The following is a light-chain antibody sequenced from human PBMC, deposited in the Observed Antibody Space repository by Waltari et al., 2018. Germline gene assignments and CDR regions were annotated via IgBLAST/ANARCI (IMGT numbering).Light chain of an antibody. CDR2: EAS. J-gene: IGKJ4*01. V-gene: IGKV1-13*02. CDR3: QQFISYPRT. Sequence: IQLTQSPSSLSASLGDRVTITCRASQGINTALAWYQQKPGKAPNLLIYEASNLESGVPARFSGSGSGTDFSLTISSLQPEDFATYYCQQFISYPRTFGGGTKVEIK. CDR1: QGINTA.